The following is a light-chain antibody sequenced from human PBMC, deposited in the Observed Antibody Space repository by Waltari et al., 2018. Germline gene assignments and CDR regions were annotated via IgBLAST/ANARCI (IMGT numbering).Light chain of an antibody. V-gene: IGKV3-20*01. J-gene: IGKJ1*01. CDR1: QSVRRT. CDR3: QKYGTLPAT. Sequence: DIVLTQSPGTLSVSPGARATLSCRASQSVRRTLAWYQQKPGQAPRLLIYDASTRATGVPDRFSCSGFGTDFCLTISRLEPEDFAVYYCQKYGTLPATFGQGTKVEIK. CDR2: DAS.